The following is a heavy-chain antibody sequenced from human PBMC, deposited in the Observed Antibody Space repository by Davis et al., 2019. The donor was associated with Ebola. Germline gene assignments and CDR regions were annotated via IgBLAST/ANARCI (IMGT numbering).Heavy chain of an antibody. CDR2: ISAYNGNT. Sequence: ASVKVSCKASGYTFTRDFMYWVRQAPGQGLDWMGWISAYNGNTNYAQKLQGRVTMTTDTSTSTAYMELRSLRSDDTAVYYCARDEGIAAAAPGYWGQGTLVTVSS. CDR1: GYTFTRDF. CDR3: ARDEGIAAAAPGY. D-gene: IGHD6-13*01. V-gene: IGHV1-18*04. J-gene: IGHJ4*02.